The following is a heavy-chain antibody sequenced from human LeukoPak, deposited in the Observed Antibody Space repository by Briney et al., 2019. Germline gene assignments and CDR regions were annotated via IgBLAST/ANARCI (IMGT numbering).Heavy chain of an antibody. D-gene: IGHD3-22*01. V-gene: IGHV4-34*01. Sequence: PSETLSLTCAVYGGSFSGYYWSWIRQPPGKGLEWIGSIYYSGSTYYNPSLKSRVTISVDTSKNQFSLKLSSVTAADTAVYYCARRSSSGYYWGQGTLVTVSS. CDR3: ARRSSSGYY. CDR2: IYYSGST. CDR1: GGSFSGYY. J-gene: IGHJ4*02.